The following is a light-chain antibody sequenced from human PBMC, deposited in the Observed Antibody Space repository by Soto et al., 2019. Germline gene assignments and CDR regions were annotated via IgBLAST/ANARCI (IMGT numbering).Light chain of an antibody. Sequence: QAVVTQSPSASASLGASVKLTCTLSSGHSSYAIAWHQQQPEKGPRYLMKLNSDGSHSKGDGIPDRFSGSSSGAERYLTISSLQSEDEADYYCQTWGTGTPVFCGGTKLTVL. CDR3: QTWGTGTPV. CDR2: LNSDGSH. CDR1: SGHSSYA. V-gene: IGLV4-69*01. J-gene: IGLJ2*01.